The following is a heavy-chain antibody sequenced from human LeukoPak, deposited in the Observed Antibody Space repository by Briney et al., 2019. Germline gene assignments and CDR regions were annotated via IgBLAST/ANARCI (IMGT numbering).Heavy chain of an antibody. J-gene: IGHJ5*02. CDR3: ARDRGATVRHTRFDP. V-gene: IGHV3-21*01. CDR2: ISSSISYI. CDR1: GFTFSSYS. D-gene: IGHD4-17*01. Sequence: GGSLRLSCAASGFTFSSYSMNWVRQAPGKGLEWVSSISSSISYIYYADSVKGRFTISRDNAKNSLYLKMTSLRPEDTAVYYCARDRGATVRHTRFDPWGQGTLVTVSS.